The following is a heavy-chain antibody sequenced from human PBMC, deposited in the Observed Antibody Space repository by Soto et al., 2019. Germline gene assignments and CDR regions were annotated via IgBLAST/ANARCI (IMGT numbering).Heavy chain of an antibody. D-gene: IGHD2-2*01. CDR2: ISWDGGST. CDR3: AKDIGRTSFYDYGTDV. Sequence: VRLSFAASGFTFDDCAMHWVRQAPWKGLEWVSLISWDGGSTYYADSVKGRFTISRDNSKNSLYLQMNSLRAEDTALYYCAKDIGRTSFYDYGTDVWGQGTTVTVSS. J-gene: IGHJ6*02. CDR1: GFTFDDCA. V-gene: IGHV3-43D*04.